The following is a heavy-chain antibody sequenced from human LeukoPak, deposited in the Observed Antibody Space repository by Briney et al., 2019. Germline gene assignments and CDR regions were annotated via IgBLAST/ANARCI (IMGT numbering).Heavy chain of an antibody. CDR1: GGSISSGGYY. CDR3: ARDRASALGYCSGGSCYYYYYGMDV. Sequence: SETLSLTCTVSGGSISSGGYYWSWIRQHPGKGLEWIGYIYYSGSTYYNPSLKSRVTISVDTSKNQFSLKLSSVTAADTAVYYCARDRASALGYCSGGSCYYYYYGMDVWGKGTTVTVS. D-gene: IGHD2-15*01. V-gene: IGHV4-31*03. CDR2: IYYSGST. J-gene: IGHJ6*04.